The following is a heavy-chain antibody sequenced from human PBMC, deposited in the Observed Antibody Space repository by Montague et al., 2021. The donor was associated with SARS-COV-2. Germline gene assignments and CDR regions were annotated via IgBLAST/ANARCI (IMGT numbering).Heavy chain of an antibody. Sequence: SLRLSCAASGFTFRSFWMSWVRQAPGKGLKWVANIKQDGSENYYLDSVEGRFTISRDNAKNSLFLQMNSLRGDDTAVYYCVRALGSGDFDFWGQGTLVSVSS. D-gene: IGHD2-21*01. CDR3: VRALGSGDFDF. CDR1: GFTFRSFW. CDR2: IKQDGSEN. V-gene: IGHV3-7*03. J-gene: IGHJ4*02.